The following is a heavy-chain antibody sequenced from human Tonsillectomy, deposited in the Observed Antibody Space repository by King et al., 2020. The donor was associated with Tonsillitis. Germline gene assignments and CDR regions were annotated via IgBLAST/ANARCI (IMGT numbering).Heavy chain of an antibody. Sequence: QLVQSGAEVKKPGESVKISCKGSGYSFTTYWIAWVRQMPGKGLEWLGIIYPGDSDSRNNPSFQGQVTIPADKSISTAYLQWNSLKASDTAMYCCATPFSGIYYDGLGDGGQGTLVTVSS. V-gene: IGHV5-51*01. CDR1: GYSFTTYW. CDR3: ATPFSGIYYDGLGD. D-gene: IGHD1-26*01. CDR2: IYPGDSDS. J-gene: IGHJ4*02.